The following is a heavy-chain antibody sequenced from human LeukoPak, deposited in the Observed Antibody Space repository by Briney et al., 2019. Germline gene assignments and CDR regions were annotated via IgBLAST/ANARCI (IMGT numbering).Heavy chain of an antibody. CDR1: GFTFSSYA. Sequence: PGGSLRLSCAASGFTFSSYAMHWVRQAPGKGLEWVAVISHDGSNKYNADSVKGRFTISRDNSKNTLHLQMNSLRAEDTAVYYCAKAPVTSCRGAFCYPFDYWGQGTLVTVSS. D-gene: IGHD2-15*01. V-gene: IGHV3-30*04. CDR3: AKAPVTSCRGAFCYPFDY. J-gene: IGHJ4*02. CDR2: ISHDGSNK.